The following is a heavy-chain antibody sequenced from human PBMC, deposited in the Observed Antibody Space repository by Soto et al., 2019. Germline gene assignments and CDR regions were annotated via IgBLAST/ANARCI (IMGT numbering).Heavy chain of an antibody. CDR2: ISYDGSNK. CDR3: AKDLGHGGRGAFES. D-gene: IGHD7-27*01. J-gene: IGHJ3*02. CDR1: GFTFSSYG. Sequence: PGGSLRLSCAASGFTFSSYGMHWVRQAPGKGLEWVAVISYDGSNKYYADSVKGRFTISRDNSKNTLYLQMNSLRAEDTAVYYCAKDLGHGGRGAFESRGQGTTVTVSS. V-gene: IGHV3-30*18.